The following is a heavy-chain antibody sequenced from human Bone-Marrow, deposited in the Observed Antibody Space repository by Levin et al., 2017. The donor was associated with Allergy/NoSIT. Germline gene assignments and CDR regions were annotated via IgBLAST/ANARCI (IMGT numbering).Heavy chain of an antibody. CDR1: GFTFSSYS. J-gene: IGHJ5*02. Sequence: GESLKISCAASGFTFSSYSMNWVRQAPGKGLEWVSSISSSSSYIYYADSVKGRFTISRDNAKNSLYLQMNSLRAEDTAVYYCARDNSIVVVPAAIPNWFDPWGQGTLVTVSS. CDR2: ISSSSSYI. V-gene: IGHV3-21*01. D-gene: IGHD2-2*01. CDR3: ARDNSIVVVPAAIPNWFDP.